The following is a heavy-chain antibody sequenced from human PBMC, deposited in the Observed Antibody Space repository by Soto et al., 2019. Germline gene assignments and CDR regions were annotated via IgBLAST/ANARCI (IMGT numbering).Heavy chain of an antibody. CDR1: GFTFSNYA. Sequence: GGSLRLSCAASGFTFSNYAMSRVRQAPGKGLEWVSAISGSGGSTYYADSAKGRFTISRDNSKNTLYLQMGSLRAEDMAVYYCARTYSDFWSGYPQGYFDYWGQGTLVTVSS. D-gene: IGHD3-3*01. CDR3: ARTYSDFWSGYPQGYFDY. J-gene: IGHJ4*02. CDR2: ISGSGGST. V-gene: IGHV3-23*01.